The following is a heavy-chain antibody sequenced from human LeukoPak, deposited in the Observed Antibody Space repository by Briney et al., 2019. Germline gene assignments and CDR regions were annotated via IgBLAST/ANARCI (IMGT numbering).Heavy chain of an antibody. CDR3: ARGLLSGWLGAQNDAFDI. V-gene: IGHV3-33*01. D-gene: IGHD6-19*01. Sequence: GGSLRLSCAASGFTFSSYGMHWARQAPGKGLEWVAVIWYDGSNKYYADSVKGRFTISRDNSKNTLYLQMNSLRAEDTAVFYCARGLLSGWLGAQNDAFDIWGQGTMVTVSS. CDR2: IWYDGSNK. CDR1: GFTFSSYG. J-gene: IGHJ3*02.